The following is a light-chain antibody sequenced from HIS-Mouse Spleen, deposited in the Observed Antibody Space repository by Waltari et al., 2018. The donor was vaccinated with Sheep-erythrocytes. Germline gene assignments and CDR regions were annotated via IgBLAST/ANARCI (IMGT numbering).Light chain of an antibody. CDR3: SSYAGSNNWV. V-gene: IGLV2-8*01. CDR1: SSDVGGYNY. Sequence: QSALTQPPSASGSPGQSVTIPCTGTSSDVGGYNYVSWYQQHPGKAPKLMIYAVSTRPSGVPDRFSGSKSGTTASLTVSGLQAEDEADYYCSSYAGSNNWVFGGGTKLTVL. J-gene: IGLJ3*02. CDR2: AVS.